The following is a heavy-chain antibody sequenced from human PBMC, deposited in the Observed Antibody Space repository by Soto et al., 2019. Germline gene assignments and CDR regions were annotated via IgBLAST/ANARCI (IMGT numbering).Heavy chain of an antibody. D-gene: IGHD1-7*01. J-gene: IGHJ6*02. CDR2: IWYDGSNK. CDR1: GFTFSSYG. Sequence: GGSLRLSCAASGFTFSSYGMHWVRQAPGKGLEWVAVIWYDGSNKYCADSVKGRFTISRDNSKNTLYLQMNSLRAEDTAVYYCARAPTWNWNFSCSRFDYYYGMDVWGQGSTVTVSS. V-gene: IGHV3-33*01. CDR3: ARAPTWNWNFSCSRFDYYYGMDV.